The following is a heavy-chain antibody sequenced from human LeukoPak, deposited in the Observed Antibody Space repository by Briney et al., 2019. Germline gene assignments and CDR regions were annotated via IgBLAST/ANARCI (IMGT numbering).Heavy chain of an antibody. V-gene: IGHV1-69*13. Sequence: SVKVSCKASGGTFSSYAISWVRQAPGQGLEWMGGIIPIFGTADYAQKFQGRVTITADESTSTAYMELSSLRSEDTAVYYCARDSQYSSSWYAGFDPWGQGTLVTVSS. J-gene: IGHJ5*02. CDR3: ARDSQYSSSWYAGFDP. CDR1: GGTFSSYA. CDR2: IIPIFGTA. D-gene: IGHD6-13*01.